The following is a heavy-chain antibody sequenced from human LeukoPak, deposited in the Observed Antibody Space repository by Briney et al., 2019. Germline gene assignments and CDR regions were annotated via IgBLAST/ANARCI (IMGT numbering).Heavy chain of an antibody. CDR3: ARDPSSLPGVIGWFDP. J-gene: IGHJ5*02. Sequence: SETLSLTCTVSGGSVSSGGYYWSWIRQPPGKGLEWIGYIYHSGTTHYNPSLKSRVTISVDRSKNQFSLRLRSVTATDTAVYYCARDPSSLPGVIGWFDPWGQGTLVTVSS. V-gene: IGHV4-30-2*01. CDR2: IYHSGTT. CDR1: GGSVSSGGYY. D-gene: IGHD2-2*01.